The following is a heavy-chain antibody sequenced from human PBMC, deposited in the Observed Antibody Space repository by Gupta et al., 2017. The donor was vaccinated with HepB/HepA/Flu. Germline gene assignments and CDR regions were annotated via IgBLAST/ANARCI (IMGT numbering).Heavy chain of an antibody. D-gene: IGHD2-8*01. CDR2: VSYDGSNK. J-gene: IGHJ4*02. V-gene: IGHV3-30*04. CDR1: GFTFSSYA. CDR3: AKEARDGYCNNGVCYPDY. Sequence: QVQLVESGGGVVQPGMSLRLFCAASGFTFSSYAMHWVRQAPGKGLEWMALVSYDGSNKYYAVSMKGRFTISRDNSKSTLYLQMNSLRAEDTAVYYCAKEARDGYCNNGVCYPDYWGQGTLVTVSS.